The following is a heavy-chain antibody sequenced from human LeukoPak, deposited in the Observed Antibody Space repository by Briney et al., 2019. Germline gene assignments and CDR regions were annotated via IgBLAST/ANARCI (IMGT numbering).Heavy chain of an antibody. CDR3: ARSSGNGDYGLDY. Sequence: SETLSLTCTVSGGSISSGGYYWSWIRQHPGKGLEWIGYIYYSGSTYYNPSLKSRVTISVDTSKDQFSLKLSSVTAADTAVYYCARSSGNGDYGLDYWGQGTLVTVSS. CDR2: IYYSGST. V-gene: IGHV4-31*03. CDR1: GGSISSGGYY. D-gene: IGHD4-17*01. J-gene: IGHJ4*02.